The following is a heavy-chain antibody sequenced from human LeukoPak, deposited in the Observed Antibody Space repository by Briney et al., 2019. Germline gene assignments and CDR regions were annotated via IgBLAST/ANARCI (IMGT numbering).Heavy chain of an antibody. V-gene: IGHV3-66*01. CDR2: IYAGGNT. Sequence: GGSLRLSCAASGFMVGHKYMSWVRQAPGKGLEWLPIIYAGGNTYSADSVKGRFTISRDNSRNTVYLQMNNLRDDDTAVYYCARGQTELLRNYFDYWGPGTPVTVSS. D-gene: IGHD1-26*01. J-gene: IGHJ4*02. CDR3: ARGQTELLRNYFDY. CDR1: GFMVGHKY.